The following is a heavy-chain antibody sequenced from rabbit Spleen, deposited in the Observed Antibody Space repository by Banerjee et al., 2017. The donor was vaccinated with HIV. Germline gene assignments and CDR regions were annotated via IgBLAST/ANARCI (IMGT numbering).Heavy chain of an antibody. D-gene: IGHD8-1*01. CDR2: IAGSSSGFT. CDR3: ARDTGSSFSSYGMDL. CDR1: GFSFSSSDY. Sequence: QSLEESGGDLVKPGASLTLTCTASGFSFSSSDYICWVRQAPGKGLEWISYIAGSSSGFTYSATWAKGRFIISKTSSTTVTLQMTSLTAADTATYFCARDTGSSFSSYGMDLWGPGTLVTVS. V-gene: IGHV1S40*01. J-gene: IGHJ6*01.